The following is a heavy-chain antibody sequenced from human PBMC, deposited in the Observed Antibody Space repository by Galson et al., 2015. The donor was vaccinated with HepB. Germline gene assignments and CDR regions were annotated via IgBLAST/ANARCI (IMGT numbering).Heavy chain of an antibody. CDR2: IIPIFGIA. CDR1: GGTFSGYA. J-gene: IGHJ5*02. CDR3: ASSPSSSGSS. Sequence: SVKVSCKASGGTFSGYAISWVRQAPGQGLEWMGGIIPIFGIANYAQKFQGRVTITADESTSTAYMELSSLRSEDTAVYYCASSPSSSGSSWGQGTLVTVSS. V-gene: IGHV1-69*13. D-gene: IGHD6-19*01.